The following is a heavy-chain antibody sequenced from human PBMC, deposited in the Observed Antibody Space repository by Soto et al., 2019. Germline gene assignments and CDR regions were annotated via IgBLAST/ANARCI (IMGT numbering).Heavy chain of an antibody. CDR1: GGTFSTYS. V-gene: IGHV1-69*01. CDR3: ARGRISFRRRGGHYYEDGMDV. CDR2: VIPYFGTA. Sequence: VQLVQSGAEGKKPGSSVKVSCEASGGTFSTYSISWVRQAPGHGLEWMGAVIPYFGTANHAQKFQGRVPLTVDASTSTAYMELRSLRAEDTALYYCARGRISFRRRGGHYYEDGMDVWGQGTRVTGSS. J-gene: IGHJ6*02. D-gene: IGHD3-3*01.